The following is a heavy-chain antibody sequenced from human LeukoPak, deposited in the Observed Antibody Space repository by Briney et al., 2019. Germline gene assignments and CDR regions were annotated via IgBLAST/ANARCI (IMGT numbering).Heavy chain of an antibody. J-gene: IGHJ4*02. CDR1: GGSFSGYY. D-gene: IGHD1-26*01. CDR2: INHSGST. Sequence: SETLSLTCAVYGGSFSGYYWSWIRQPPGKGLEWIGEINHSGSTNYNPSLKSRVTISVDTSKSQFSLKLSSVTAADTAVYYCARGKKLLPYWGQGTLVTVSS. CDR3: ARGKKLLPY. V-gene: IGHV4-34*01.